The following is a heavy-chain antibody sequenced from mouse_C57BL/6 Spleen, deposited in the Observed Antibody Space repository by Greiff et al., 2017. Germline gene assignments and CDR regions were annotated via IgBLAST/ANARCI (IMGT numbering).Heavy chain of an antibody. V-gene: IGHV1-69*01. CDR3: ARGLLLNYFDY. CDR1: GYTFTSYW. CDR2: IDPSDSYT. J-gene: IGHJ2*01. D-gene: IGHD1-1*01. Sequence: QVQLQQPGAELVMPGASVKLSCKASGYTFTSYWMHWVKQRPGQGLEWIGEIDPSDSYTNYNQKFKGKSTLTVDKSSSTAYMQLSSLTSEDSAVYYCARGLLLNYFDYWGQGTTLTVSS.